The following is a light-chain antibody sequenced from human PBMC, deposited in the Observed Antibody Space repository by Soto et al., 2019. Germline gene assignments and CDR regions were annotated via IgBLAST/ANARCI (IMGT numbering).Light chain of an antibody. CDR2: SNN. CDR1: SSNIGTHT. V-gene: IGLV1-44*01. CDR3: AAWDDSLNGYV. Sequence: QSVLTQPPSASGTPGQRVTISCSGSSSNIGTHTVNWHQQVPGTAPKLLIYSNNQRPSGVPDRFSGSKSGTSASLAISGLQSEDEADYYCAAWDDSLNGYVFGTGTKLTVL. J-gene: IGLJ1*01.